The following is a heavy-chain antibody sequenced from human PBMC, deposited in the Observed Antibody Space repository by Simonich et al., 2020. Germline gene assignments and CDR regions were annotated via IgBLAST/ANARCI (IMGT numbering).Heavy chain of an antibody. D-gene: IGHD7-27*01. V-gene: IGHV1-2*02. Sequence: QVQLVQSGAEVKKPGASVKGSCKASGYTFTGYYMHWVRQAPGQGLEWMGWLNPNIGGTNYAQKVKGRVTMTRDTSISTAYMELGRLRSDDTAVYYCARGRLTGDKGAFDIWGQGTMVTVSS. CDR1: GYTFTGYY. CDR2: LNPNIGGT. J-gene: IGHJ3*02. CDR3: ARGRLTGDKGAFDI.